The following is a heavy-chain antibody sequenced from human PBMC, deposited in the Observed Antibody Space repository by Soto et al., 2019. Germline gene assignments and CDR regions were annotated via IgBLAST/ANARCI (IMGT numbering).Heavy chain of an antibody. Sequence: GGSLRLSCVASGFAFSTHAMSWVRQAPGKGLEWVSTFSGSGGNIYYAESVKGRLTISRDDSKNTLYLQMNSLRVEDTAVYYCAKDPPWTVGPLAMDVWGQGTTVTVS. CDR1: GFAFSTHA. CDR3: AKDPPWTVGPLAMDV. CDR2: FSGSGGNI. D-gene: IGHD1-26*01. V-gene: IGHV3-23*01. J-gene: IGHJ6*02.